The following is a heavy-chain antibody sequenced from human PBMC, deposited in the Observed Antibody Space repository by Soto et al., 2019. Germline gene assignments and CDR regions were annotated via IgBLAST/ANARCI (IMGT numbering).Heavy chain of an antibody. D-gene: IGHD4-4*01. Sequence: EVQLVESGGGLVQPGRSLRLSCTASGFTFGDYAMSWFRQAPGTGLEWVGFIRSKAYGGTTEYAASVKGRFTISRDDSKSIAYLQMNSLKTDDTAVYYCTRDLTTVYYYYYMDVWGKGTTVTVAS. CDR3: TRDLTTVYYYYYMDV. J-gene: IGHJ6*03. V-gene: IGHV3-49*03. CDR1: GFTFGDYA. CDR2: IRSKAYGGTT.